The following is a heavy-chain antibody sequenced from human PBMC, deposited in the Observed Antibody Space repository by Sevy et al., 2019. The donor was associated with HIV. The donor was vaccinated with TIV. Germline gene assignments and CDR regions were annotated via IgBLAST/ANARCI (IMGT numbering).Heavy chain of an antibody. CDR2: IRSKDYGGAT. CDR1: GLTLGDYA. CDR3: TRGYYYDSSGYSDY. V-gene: IGHV3-49*03. Sequence: GGSLRPSCTGSGLTLGDYAMGWFRRAPGMGLGWVGFIRSKDYGGATEYAASVKGRFTISRDDSKSIADLQMNSLKTEDTAVYYCTRGYYYDSSGYSDYWGQGTLVTVSS. D-gene: IGHD3-22*01. J-gene: IGHJ4*02.